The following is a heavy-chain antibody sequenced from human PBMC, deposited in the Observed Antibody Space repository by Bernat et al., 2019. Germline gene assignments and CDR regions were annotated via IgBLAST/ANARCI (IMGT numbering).Heavy chain of an antibody. V-gene: IGHV1-18*01. CDR3: ARDRSSSDY. CDR2: ISAYNGNT. D-gene: IGHD2-15*01. J-gene: IGHJ4*02. CDR1: GYTFTNYI. Sequence: QVHLVQSGAEVKKPGASVKVSCKASGYTFTNYIISWVRQAPGQGLEWMGWISAYNGNTKYAQKFQDRVTMTTDTSTSTAYLELRSLRSDDSAVYYCARDRSSSDYWGQGTLVTVSS.